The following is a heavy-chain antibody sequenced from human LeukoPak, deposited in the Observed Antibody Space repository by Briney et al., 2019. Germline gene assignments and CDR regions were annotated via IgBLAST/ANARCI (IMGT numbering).Heavy chain of an antibody. CDR3: ARSGYSYGMSFDY. V-gene: IGHV1-69*05. Sequence: SVKVSCKASGGTFSSYAISWVRQAPGQGLEWMGGTIPIFGTANYAQKFQGRVTITTDESTSTAYMELSSLRSEDTAVYYCARSGYSYGMSFDYWGQGTLVTVSS. J-gene: IGHJ4*02. D-gene: IGHD5-18*01. CDR2: TIPIFGTA. CDR1: GGTFSSYA.